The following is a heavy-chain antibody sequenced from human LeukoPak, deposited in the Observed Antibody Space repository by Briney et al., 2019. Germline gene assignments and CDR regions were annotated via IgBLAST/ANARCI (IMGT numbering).Heavy chain of an antibody. V-gene: IGHV4-39*07. CDR3: ARVTYNGYQHFDY. J-gene: IGHJ4*02. D-gene: IGHD3-10*01. CDR2: IHHTGTT. Sequence: SETLSLTCTVSGGSISTNAYYWGWIRQPPGMGLEWITEIHHTGTTYYTPSLKSRVTISVDTSNNHFSLKLNSVTAADTAVYYCARVTYNGYQHFDYWGQGILVTVSS. CDR1: GGSISTNAYY.